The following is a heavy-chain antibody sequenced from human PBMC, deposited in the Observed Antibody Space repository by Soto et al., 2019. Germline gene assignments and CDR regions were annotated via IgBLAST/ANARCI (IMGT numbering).Heavy chain of an antibody. CDR1: GYPFTHYG. J-gene: IGHJ6*02. Sequence: QVQLVQSGAEVKKPGASVKVSCKSSGYPFTHYGITWIRQAPGQGLEWMGWISPFNGNTNYGQTLQGRVTLTTDTSRSTVYMELRSLRSDDTSVYYCARDQSFDRSYYYGIDFWGQGTTVTGSS. CDR2: ISPFNGNT. V-gene: IGHV1-18*01. CDR3: ARDQSFDRSYYYGIDF. D-gene: IGHD3-22*01.